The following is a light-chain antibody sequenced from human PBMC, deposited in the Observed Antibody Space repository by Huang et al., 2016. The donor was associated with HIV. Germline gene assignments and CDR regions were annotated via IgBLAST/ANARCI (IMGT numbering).Light chain of an antibody. CDR2: AAS. CDR3: LQDYNYPRT. Sequence: AIQMTQSPSSLSASVGDRVTITCRASQAIRNDLGWYQQRPGKAPKLLIYAASELHSGVPLRFSDSGSGTDFTLTISSLQPEDFATYDCLQDYNYPRTFGQGTKVKI. J-gene: IGKJ1*01. V-gene: IGKV1-6*01. CDR1: QAIRND.